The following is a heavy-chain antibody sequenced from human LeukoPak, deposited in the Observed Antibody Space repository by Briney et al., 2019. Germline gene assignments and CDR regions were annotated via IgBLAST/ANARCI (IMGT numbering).Heavy chain of an antibody. CDR1: GGTFSSYA. J-gene: IGHJ4*02. V-gene: IGHV1-69*06. CDR2: IIPIFGTA. D-gene: IGHD5-18*01. CDR3: ARARLEEGEYSYGYNRALGY. Sequence: SVKVSCKASGGTFSSYAISWGRQAPGQGLEWMGGIIPIFGTANYAQKFQGRVTITADKSTSTAYMELSSLRSEDTAVYYCARARLEEGEYSYGYNRALGYWGQGTLVTVSS.